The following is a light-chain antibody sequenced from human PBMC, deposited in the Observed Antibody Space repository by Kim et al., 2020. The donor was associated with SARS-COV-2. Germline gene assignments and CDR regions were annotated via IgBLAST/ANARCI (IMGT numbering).Light chain of an antibody. CDR3: MQGTHWPFT. V-gene: IGKV2-30*01. J-gene: IGKJ3*01. CDR1: QSRVYSDGNID. Sequence: PASSSCRSSQSRVYSDGNIDLNWFHQRPGQTPRRLSYKVSNRDSGVPDRCSGSGSGTDFTLQISRVEAEDVGGYYCMQGTHWPFTFGPGTKVDIK. CDR2: KVS.